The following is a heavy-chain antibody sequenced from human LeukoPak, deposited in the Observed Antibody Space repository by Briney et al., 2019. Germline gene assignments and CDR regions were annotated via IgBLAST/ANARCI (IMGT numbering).Heavy chain of an antibody. CDR1: GFTFSSYA. CDR2: ISYDGSNK. CDR3: ARVFVDGYYDFWSGYYPPLRGYMDV. D-gene: IGHD3-3*01. Sequence: PGGSLRLSCAASGFTFSSYAMHWVRQAPGKGLEWVAVISYDGSNKYYADSVKGRFTISRDNSKNTLYLQMNSLRAEDTAVYYCARVFVDGYYDFWSGYYPPLRGYMDVWGKGTTVTVSS. V-gene: IGHV3-30-3*01. J-gene: IGHJ6*03.